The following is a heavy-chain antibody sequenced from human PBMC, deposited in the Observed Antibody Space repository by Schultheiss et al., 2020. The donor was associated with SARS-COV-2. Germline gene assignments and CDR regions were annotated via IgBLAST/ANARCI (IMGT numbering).Heavy chain of an antibody. CDR2: IYYSGST. J-gene: IGHJ4*02. Sequence: SETLSLTCAVYGGSFSGYYWSWIRQPPGKGLEWIGSIYYSGSTYYNPSLKSRVTISVDTSKNQFSLKLSSVTAADTAVYYCARHGDANYDYVWGSYRKNGFDYWGQGTLVTVSS. D-gene: IGHD3-16*02. CDR1: GGSFSGYY. V-gene: IGHV4-34*01. CDR3: ARHGDANYDYVWGSYRKNGFDY.